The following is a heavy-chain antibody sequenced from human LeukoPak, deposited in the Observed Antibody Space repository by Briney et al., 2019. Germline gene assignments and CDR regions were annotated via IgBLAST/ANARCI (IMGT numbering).Heavy chain of an antibody. CDR3: ARQNFYRYCRSTSCYRPYYYYYMDV. CDR1: GGSFSGYY. V-gene: IGHV4-34*01. J-gene: IGHJ6*03. D-gene: IGHD2-2*01. Sequence: SETLSLTCAVYGGSFSGYYWSWIRQPPGKGLEWIGEINHSGSTNYNPSLKSRVTISVDTSKNQFSLKLSSVTAADTTVYYCARQNFYRYCRSTSCYRPYYYYYMDVWGKGTTATISS. CDR2: INHSGST.